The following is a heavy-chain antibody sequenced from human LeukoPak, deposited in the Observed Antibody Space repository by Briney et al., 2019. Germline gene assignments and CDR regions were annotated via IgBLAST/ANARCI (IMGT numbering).Heavy chain of an antibody. Sequence: GGSLRLSCAASGFTFSSYSMNWVRQAPGKGLEWVSSISSSSYIYYADSVKGRFTISRDNAKNSLYLQMNSLRAEDTAVYYCAREDIVVVPAAISWFDPWGQGTLVTVSS. CDR3: AREDIVVVPAAISWFDP. D-gene: IGHD2-2*02. J-gene: IGHJ5*02. CDR2: ISSSSYI. CDR1: GFTFSSYS. V-gene: IGHV3-21*01.